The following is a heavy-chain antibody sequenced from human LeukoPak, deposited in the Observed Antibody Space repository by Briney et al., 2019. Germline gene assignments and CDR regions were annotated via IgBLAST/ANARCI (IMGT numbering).Heavy chain of an antibody. CDR3: ARGRPHGNDY. V-gene: IGHV3-74*01. D-gene: IGHD4-23*01. Sequence: PGGSLRLSCAASGLTFSSHWMHWVRQAPGKGLEWVSRIASDGSSTTYADSVKGRFSISRDNAKNTLYLQMNSLRVEDTAVYYCARGRPHGNDYWGQGTLVTVSS. CDR1: GLTFSSHW. CDR2: IASDGSST. J-gene: IGHJ4*02.